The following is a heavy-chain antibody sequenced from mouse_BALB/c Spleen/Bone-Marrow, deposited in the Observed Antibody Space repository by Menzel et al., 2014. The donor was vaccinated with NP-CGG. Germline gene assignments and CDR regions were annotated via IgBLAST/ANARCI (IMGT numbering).Heavy chain of an antibody. CDR3: ARPTTVVATGGSFDY. CDR2: ISSGGSYT. V-gene: IGHV5-6*01. CDR1: GFTFSSYG. Sequence: VHLVESGGEFVKPGGSLKLSLAASGFTFSSYGMSLVRHTPEKRLEWVANISSGGSYTYYPDSVNGRFTISRDNAKNTLYLQMSSLKSEDTAMYYCARPTTVVATGGSFDYWGQGTTLTVSS. D-gene: IGHD1-1*01. J-gene: IGHJ2*01.